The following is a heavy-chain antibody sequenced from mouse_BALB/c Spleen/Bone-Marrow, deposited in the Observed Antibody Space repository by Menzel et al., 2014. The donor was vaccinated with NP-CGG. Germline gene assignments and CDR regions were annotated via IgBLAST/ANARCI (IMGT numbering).Heavy chain of an antibody. CDR1: GFTFSSYD. J-gene: IGHJ2*01. V-gene: IGHV5-9*02. CDR3: VRRVQLDY. CDR2: ISSGGSYT. Sequence: EVMLVESGGGLVQPGGSLKLSCAASGFTFSSYDMSWVRQTPEKGLEWVATISSGGSYTYYPDSVKGRFTISRDNARNTLYLQMSSLRSEDTALYYCVRRVQLDYWGQGTTLTVSS.